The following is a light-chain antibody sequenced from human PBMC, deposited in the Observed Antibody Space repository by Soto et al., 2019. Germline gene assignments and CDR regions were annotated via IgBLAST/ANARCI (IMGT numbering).Light chain of an antibody. CDR1: SSNIGSNT. CDR3: AVWNDSLKGCV. V-gene: IGLV1-44*01. Sequence: QSVLTQPPSVSETPGQRVTISCSGSSSNIGSNTVNWYRQLPETAPKLLIYSNTQRPSGVPDRFSGSKSGTSASLAISGLQSEEVADYYCAVWNDSLKGCVFGTGTKLTVL. J-gene: IGLJ1*01. CDR2: SNT.